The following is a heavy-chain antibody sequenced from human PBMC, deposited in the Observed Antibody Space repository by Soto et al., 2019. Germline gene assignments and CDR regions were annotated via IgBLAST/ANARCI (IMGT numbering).Heavy chain of an antibody. CDR2: VTGDGVTT. CDR3: ATRLSYYFDS. V-gene: IGHV3-23*01. Sequence: EVQLLESGGALLQPGGSLRLSCAASGLTFSNYAMSWVRQAPGKGLEWVSTVTGDGVTTSYADSGKGRFTISRDNSKNTLYLQMSGLRADDTAVYYCATRLSYYFDSWGHGTLVTVSS. D-gene: IGHD3-16*02. CDR1: GLTFSNYA. J-gene: IGHJ4*01.